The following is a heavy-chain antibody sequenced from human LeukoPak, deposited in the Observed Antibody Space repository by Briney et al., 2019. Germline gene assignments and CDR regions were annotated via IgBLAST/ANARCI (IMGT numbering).Heavy chain of an antibody. CDR1: GYTFTSYG. J-gene: IGHJ4*02. CDR3: ASPYDNSGYYLDY. V-gene: IGHV1-18*01. CDR2: ISAYNGNT. Sequence: EASVKVSCKASGYTFTSYGISWVRPAPGQGLEWMGWISAYNGNTNYVQKLQGRVTMTTATSTSTAYMELSSLRPEDTAVYYCASPYDNSGYYLDYWGQGTLVTVSS. D-gene: IGHD3-22*01.